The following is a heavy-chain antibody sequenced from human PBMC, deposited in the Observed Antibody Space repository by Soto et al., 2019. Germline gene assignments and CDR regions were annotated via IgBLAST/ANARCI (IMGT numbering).Heavy chain of an antibody. Sequence: QVHLVQSGAEVKKPGSSVKVSCKTSGGSFNNYAVSWVRQAPGQGLEWMGGSIPNFDTPNYAQKFQDRVTIIADESTSTVYMELSSLRSNDTAVYYCAVAMVREILIFESSGMHVWGQGTTVIVSS. V-gene: IGHV1-69*01. J-gene: IGHJ6*02. CDR3: AVAMVREILIFESSGMHV. CDR1: GGSFNNYA. D-gene: IGHD3-10*01. CDR2: SIPNFDTP.